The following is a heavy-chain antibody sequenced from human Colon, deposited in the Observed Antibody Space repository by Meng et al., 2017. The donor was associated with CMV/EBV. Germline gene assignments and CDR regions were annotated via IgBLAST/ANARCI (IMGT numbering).Heavy chain of an antibody. CDR1: GGSIGSSNCY. V-gene: IGHV4-39*07. J-gene: IGHJ6*02. Sequence: SETLSLTCTVSGGSIGSSNCYWGWIRQAPGKGLEWIGTIHYGGATYYNPSLKSRLTISVDTSKNQFSLKLSSVTAADTAVYYCAKMPYVAALPYYYYGMDVWGQGTTVTVSS. D-gene: IGHD2-15*01. CDR2: IHYGGAT. CDR3: AKMPYVAALPYYYYGMDV.